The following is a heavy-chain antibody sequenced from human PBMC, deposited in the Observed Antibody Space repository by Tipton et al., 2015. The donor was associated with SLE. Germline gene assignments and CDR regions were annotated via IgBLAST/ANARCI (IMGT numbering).Heavy chain of an antibody. CDR1: GYSISSGYY. Sequence: LRLSCAVSGYSISSGYYWGWIRQPPGKGLEWIGEINHSGSTYYNPSLKSRVTISVDTSKNQFSLKLSSVTAADKAVYYCARDSTMVRGVNDYWGQGTLVTVSS. J-gene: IGHJ4*02. V-gene: IGHV4-38-2*02. CDR2: INHSGST. CDR3: ARDSTMVRGVNDY. D-gene: IGHD3-10*01.